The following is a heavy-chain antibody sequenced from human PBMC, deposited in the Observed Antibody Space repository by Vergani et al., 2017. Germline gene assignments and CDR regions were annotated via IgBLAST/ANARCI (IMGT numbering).Heavy chain of an antibody. CDR2: INPNSGGT. Sequence: QVQLVQSGAEVKKPGASVKVSCKASGYTFTGYYMHWVRQAPGQGLEWMGWINPNSGGTNYAQKFQGWVTMTRYTSISTAYMELSRLRSDDTAVYYCARGAGYSGYHGWFDPWGQGTLVTVSS. D-gene: IGHD5-12*01. J-gene: IGHJ5*02. CDR1: GYTFTGYY. CDR3: ARGAGYSGYHGWFDP. V-gene: IGHV1-2*04.